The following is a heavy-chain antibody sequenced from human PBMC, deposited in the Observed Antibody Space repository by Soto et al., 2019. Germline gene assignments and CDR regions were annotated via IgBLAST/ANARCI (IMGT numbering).Heavy chain of an antibody. CDR3: ASAGGLGAVAADY. CDR1: GGSISSGGYS. CDR2: IYHSGSN. D-gene: IGHD6-19*01. V-gene: IGHV4-30-2*01. J-gene: IGHJ4*02. Sequence: QLQLQESGSGLVKPSQTLSLTCAVSGGSISSGGYSWSWIRQPPGKGLEWIGYIYHSGSNYYNPSLKSRVTISVDRSKNQFSLKLVSVTAAATAVYYCASAGGLGAVAADYWGQGTLVTVSS.